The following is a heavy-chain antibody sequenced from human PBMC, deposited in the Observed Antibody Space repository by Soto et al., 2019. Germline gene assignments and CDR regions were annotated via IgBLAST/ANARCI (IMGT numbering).Heavy chain of an antibody. CDR3: ERVSSSWGLVSYFEF. CDR1: GGSVSSGSYY. J-gene: IGHJ4*02. V-gene: IGHV4-61*01. D-gene: IGHD2-2*01. Sequence: QVQLQESGPGLVKPSETLSLTCTVSGGSVSSGSYYWSWIRQPPGKGLECIGYIYCSGSTNYNPSLTARVTISVDTSKYRFCVKLSSVTAADTAVYYWERVSSSWGLVSYFEFWGQGALVVVFS. CDR2: IYCSGST.